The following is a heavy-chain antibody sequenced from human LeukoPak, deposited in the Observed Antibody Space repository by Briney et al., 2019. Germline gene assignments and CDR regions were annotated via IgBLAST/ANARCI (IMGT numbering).Heavy chain of an antibody. CDR1: GYTFTGHF. Sequence: ASVKVSCKASGYTFTGHFIFWVRQSPGQRLELMAWINPDTGVTNYAQKFQGRVTVASDTSIGTAYLDISRLTSDDTALYYCSREASCDPTSCPQEYWGQGTLVTVSS. D-gene: IGHD2-2*01. CDR2: INPDTGVT. V-gene: IGHV1-2*02. CDR3: SREASCDPTSCPQEY. J-gene: IGHJ4*02.